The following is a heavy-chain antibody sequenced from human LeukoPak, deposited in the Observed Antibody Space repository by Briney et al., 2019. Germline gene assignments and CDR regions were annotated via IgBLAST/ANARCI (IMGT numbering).Heavy chain of an antibody. CDR2: MNPNSGNT. D-gene: IGHD2-2*02. CDR3: ARGFRCSSTSCYKGWRPFDP. Sequence: ASVKVSCKASGYTFTSYDINWVRQATGQGLEWMGWMNPNSGNTGYAQKFQGRVTTTRNTSISTAYMELSSLRSEDTAVYYCARGFRCSSTSCYKGWRPFDPWGQGTLVTVSS. CDR1: GYTFTSYD. J-gene: IGHJ5*02. V-gene: IGHV1-8*01.